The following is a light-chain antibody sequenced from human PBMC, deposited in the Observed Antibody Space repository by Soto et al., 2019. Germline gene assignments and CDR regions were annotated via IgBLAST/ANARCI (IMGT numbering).Light chain of an antibody. CDR3: QSFDSSLAGLI. V-gene: IGLV1-40*01. Sequence: QSVLTQPPSVSGAPGQRVIISCTGNNSNIGAGSGVNWYQQFPNRAPKLLIYANTHRPSGVPDRFSGSTSATSASLAITGLQTQDEADYYCQSFDSSLAGLIFGGGTKVTVL. J-gene: IGLJ2*01. CDR1: NSNIGAGSG. CDR2: ANT.